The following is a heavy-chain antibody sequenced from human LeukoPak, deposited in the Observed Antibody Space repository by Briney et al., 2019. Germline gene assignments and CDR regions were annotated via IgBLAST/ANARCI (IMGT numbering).Heavy chain of an antibody. Sequence: GGSLRLSCAASGFTLSSYWMHWVRQAPGKGLVWVSRVKSDGSGTSYADSVKGRFTISRDNAKNTLYLQMNSLRAEDTALYYCARGLWFGELLGNWFDPWGQGTLVTVSS. D-gene: IGHD3-10*01. V-gene: IGHV3-74*01. CDR1: GFTLSSYW. CDR2: VKSDGSGT. J-gene: IGHJ5*02. CDR3: ARGLWFGELLGNWFDP.